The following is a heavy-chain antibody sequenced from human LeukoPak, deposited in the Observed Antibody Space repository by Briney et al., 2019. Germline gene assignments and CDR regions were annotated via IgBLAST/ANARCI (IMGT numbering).Heavy chain of an antibody. V-gene: IGHV3-48*01. J-gene: IGHJ4*02. CDR3: ARAEGIAVAAKGY. CDR1: GFTFSSYS. Sequence: GGSLRLSCAASGFTFSSYSMNWVRQAPGKGLEWVSYISSSSSIIYYADSVKGRFTISRDNSKNTLYLQMNSLRAEDTAVYYCARAEGIAVAAKGYWDQGTLVTVSS. D-gene: IGHD6-19*01. CDR2: ISSSSSII.